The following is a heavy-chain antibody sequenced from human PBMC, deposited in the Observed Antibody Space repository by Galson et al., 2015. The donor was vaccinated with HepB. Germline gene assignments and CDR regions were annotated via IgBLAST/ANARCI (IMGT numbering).Heavy chain of an antibody. D-gene: IGHD3-9*01. J-gene: IGHJ6*02. V-gene: IGHV3-48*01. CDR2: ISSSSSTI. CDR1: GFTFSSYS. Sequence: SLRLSCAASGFTFSSYSMNWVRQAPGKGLEWVSYISSSSSTIYYADSVKGRFTISRDNAKNSLYLQMNSPRAEDTAVYYCARISDYDTLTGPIVPYGMDVWGQGTTVTVSS. CDR3: ARISDYDTLTGPIVPYGMDV.